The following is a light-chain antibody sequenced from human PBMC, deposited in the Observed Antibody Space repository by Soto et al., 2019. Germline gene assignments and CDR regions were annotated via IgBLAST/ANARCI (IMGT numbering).Light chain of an antibody. CDR1: SSNIGAGYP. J-gene: IGLJ3*02. V-gene: IGLV1-40*01. Sequence: QSVRTQPPSVSGAPGQRVTISCTGSSSNIGAGYPVHWYQQLPGTAPKLLVAGNRPSGVPDRFSVSKSGASASLAITGLQAEDEADYYCQSYDSSLSRRWVFGGGTKVTVL. CDR2: G. CDR3: QSYDSSLSRRWV.